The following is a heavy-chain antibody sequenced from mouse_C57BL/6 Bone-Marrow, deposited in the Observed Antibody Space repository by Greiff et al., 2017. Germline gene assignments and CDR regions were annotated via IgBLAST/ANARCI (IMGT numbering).Heavy chain of an antibody. V-gene: IGHV1-69*01. Sequence: QVQLQQSGAELVMPGASVKLSCKASGYTFTSYWMHWVKPRPGQGLEWIGEIDPSDSYTNYNQKFQGKSTLTVDKSSSTAYMQLSSLTSEDSAVYYFARWGLDYWGQGTTLTVSS. CDR2: IDPSDSYT. J-gene: IGHJ2*01. CDR3: ARWGLDY. CDR1: GYTFTSYW.